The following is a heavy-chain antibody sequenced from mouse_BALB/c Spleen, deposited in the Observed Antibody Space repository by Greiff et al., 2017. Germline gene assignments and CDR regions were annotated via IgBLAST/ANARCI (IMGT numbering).Heavy chain of an antibody. J-gene: IGHJ3*01. CDR1: GFTFSSYG. V-gene: IGHV5-6-3*01. CDR3: ARPIYYDHGGFAY. CDR2: INSNGGST. Sequence: EVMLVESGGGLVQPGGSLKLSCAASGFTFSSYGMSWVRQTPDKRLELVATINSNGGSTYYPDSVKGRFTISRDNAKNTLYLQISSLKSEDTAMYYCARPIYYDHGGFAYWGQGTLVTVSA. D-gene: IGHD2-4*01.